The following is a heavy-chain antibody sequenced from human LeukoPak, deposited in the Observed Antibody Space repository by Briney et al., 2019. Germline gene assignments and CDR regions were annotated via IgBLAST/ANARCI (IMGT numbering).Heavy chain of an antibody. Sequence: SETLSLTCTVSSGSISSSSYYWGWIRQPPGKGLEWIGSIDYSVSTYYNPSLKSRVTISEDTSKNQFSLKLNSVTAADTAVYYCVRHDLSLLGSSWYNGWFDPWGQGTLVTVSS. J-gene: IGHJ5*02. CDR2: IDYSVST. CDR1: SGSISSSSYY. V-gene: IGHV4-39*01. CDR3: VRHDLSLLGSSWYNGWFDP. D-gene: IGHD6-13*01.